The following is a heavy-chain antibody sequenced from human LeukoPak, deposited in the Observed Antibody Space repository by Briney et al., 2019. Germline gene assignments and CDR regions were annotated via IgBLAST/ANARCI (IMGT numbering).Heavy chain of an antibody. V-gene: IGHV4-4*07. CDR2: IYSSGTI. CDR1: GGSINSYY. CDR3: ARDSSLRGVRP. Sequence: SETLSLTRIASGGSINSYYWSWIRQPAGKGLEWIGRIYSSGTITYNPSLKSRVTMSVDTSKNQFSLKLSSVTAADTAVYYCARDSSLRGVRPWGQGTLVTVSS. D-gene: IGHD3-10*01. J-gene: IGHJ5*02.